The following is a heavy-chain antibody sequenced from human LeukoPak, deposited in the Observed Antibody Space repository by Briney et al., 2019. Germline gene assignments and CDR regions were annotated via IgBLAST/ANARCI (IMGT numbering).Heavy chain of an antibody. CDR2: IYYSGST. Sequence: SETLSLTCTVSGGSISSSPYYWGWIRQPPGKGLEWIGNIYYSGSTYYNPSLKTRVTISVDTSKNQFSLKLSSVTAADTAVYYCARIQLWSTTWFDPWGQGTLVTVSS. V-gene: IGHV4-39*01. CDR3: ARIQLWSTTWFDP. J-gene: IGHJ5*02. CDR1: GGSISSSPYY. D-gene: IGHD5-18*01.